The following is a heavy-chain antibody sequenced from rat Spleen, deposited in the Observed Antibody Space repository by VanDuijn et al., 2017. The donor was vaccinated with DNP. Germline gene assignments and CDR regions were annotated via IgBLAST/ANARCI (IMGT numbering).Heavy chain of an antibody. CDR2: ISSGGNT. D-gene: IGHD1-11*01. Sequence: QVQLKESGPGLVQPSQTLSLTCTVSVFSLTSYTVNWVRQPPGKGLEWIAAISSGGNTYYNSALRSRLSISRDTSKSQVFLKMNSLQTEDTAMYFCARSDYGHYWYFDFWGPGTMVTVSS. CDR3: ARSDYGHYWYFDF. V-gene: IGHV2-6*01. J-gene: IGHJ1*01. CDR1: VFSLTSYT.